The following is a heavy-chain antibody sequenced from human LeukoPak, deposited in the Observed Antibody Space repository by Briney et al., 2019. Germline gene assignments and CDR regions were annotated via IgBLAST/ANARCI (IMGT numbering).Heavy chain of an antibody. CDR3: ARLVYGGFSYYYYYYMDV. CDR2: INHSGST. CDR1: GGSFSGYY. V-gene: IGHV4-34*01. Sequence: SETLSLTCAVYGGSFSGYYWSWIRQPPGKGLEWIGEINHSGSTNYNPSLKSRVTISVDTSKNQFSLKLSSVTAADTAVYYCARLVYGGFSYYYYYYMDVWGKGTTVTVSS. D-gene: IGHD4/OR15-4a*01. J-gene: IGHJ6*03.